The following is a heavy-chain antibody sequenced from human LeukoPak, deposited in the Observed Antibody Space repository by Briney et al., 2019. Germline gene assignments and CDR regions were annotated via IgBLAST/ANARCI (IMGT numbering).Heavy chain of an antibody. Sequence: GASVKLSCKASGYTFIDYFIHWVRQAPGQGLEWMGWINPNSGGTNYAQKFQGRVTMTRDTSISTAYMELSRLRSDDTAVYYCARLIAAAGSRTDYWGQGTLLTVS. CDR3: ARLIAAAGSRTDY. D-gene: IGHD6-13*01. V-gene: IGHV1-2*02. J-gene: IGHJ4*02. CDR2: INPNSGGT. CDR1: GYTFIDYF.